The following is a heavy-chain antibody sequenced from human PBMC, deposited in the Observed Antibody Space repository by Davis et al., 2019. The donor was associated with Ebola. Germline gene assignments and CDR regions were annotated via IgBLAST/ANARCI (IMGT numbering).Heavy chain of an antibody. J-gene: IGHJ1*01. V-gene: IGHV1-2*06. CDR3: ARDHFPGGEGSGYFQH. CDR1: GYTFTGYY. CDR2: INPNSGGT. D-gene: IGHD3-16*01. Sequence: ASVKVSCKASGYTFTGYYMHWVRQAPGQGLEWMGRINPNSGGTNYAQKFQGRVTMTRDTSISTAYMELSSLRSEDTAVYYCARDHFPGGEGSGYFQHWGQGTLVTVSS.